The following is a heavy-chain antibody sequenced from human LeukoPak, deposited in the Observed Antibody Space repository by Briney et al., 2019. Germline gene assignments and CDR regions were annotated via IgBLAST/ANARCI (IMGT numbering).Heavy chain of an antibody. CDR1: GFPFRNYV. J-gene: IGHJ4*02. CDR3: AADSDWAFHY. Sequence: GGSLRLSCAASGFPFRNYVMSWVRQAPGKGLEWVSYINHNGETIYYADSVKGRFTISRDNGKNSLYLQMNSLRDEDTAVYYCAADSDWAFHYWGQGTRVTVSS. V-gene: IGHV3-48*02. D-gene: IGHD2-21*02. CDR2: INHNGETI.